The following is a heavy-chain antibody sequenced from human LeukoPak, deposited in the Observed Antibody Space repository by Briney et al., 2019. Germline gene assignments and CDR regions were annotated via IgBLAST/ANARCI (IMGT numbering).Heavy chain of an antibody. CDR2: INPSGGST. CDR1: GYTFTGYY. D-gene: IGHD3-22*01. J-gene: IGHJ4*02. CDR3: ARDRGSLGSSGYYFGY. Sequence: GASVKVSCKASGYTFTGYYMHWVRQAPGQGLEWMGIINPSGGSTSYAQKFQGRVTMTRDMSTSTVYMELSSLRSEDTAVYYCARDRGSLGSSGYYFGYWGQGTLVTVSS. V-gene: IGHV1-46*01.